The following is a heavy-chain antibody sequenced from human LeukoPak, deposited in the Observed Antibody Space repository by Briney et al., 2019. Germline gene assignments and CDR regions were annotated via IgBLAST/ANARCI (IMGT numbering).Heavy chain of an antibody. Sequence: SETLSLTCAVYGGSFSGYYWSWIRQPPGKGLEWIGEVVHGGSTDYNPSLKSRVTISVDKSKNQFSLRLSSVTTPDTAFVYCAKSRKYLGYVFNYGAKGPLVTVS. CDR2: VVHGGST. V-gene: IGHV4-34*12. CDR3: AKSRKYLGYVFNY. D-gene: IGHD5-12*01. J-gene: IGHJ4*02. CDR1: GGSFSGYY.